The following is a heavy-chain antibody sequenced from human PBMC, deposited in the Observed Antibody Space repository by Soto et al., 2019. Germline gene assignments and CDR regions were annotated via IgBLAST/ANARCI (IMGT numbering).Heavy chain of an antibody. Sequence: ASVKVSCKASGYTFTSYGISWVRQAPGQGLEWMGIINPSGGSTSYAQKFQGRVTMTRDTSTSTVYMELSSLRSEDTAVYYCARDFFVGLSEPMDVWGQGTTVTVSS. CDR3: ARDFFVGLSEPMDV. CDR1: GYTFTSYG. V-gene: IGHV1-46*01. D-gene: IGHD2-15*01. J-gene: IGHJ6*02. CDR2: INPSGGST.